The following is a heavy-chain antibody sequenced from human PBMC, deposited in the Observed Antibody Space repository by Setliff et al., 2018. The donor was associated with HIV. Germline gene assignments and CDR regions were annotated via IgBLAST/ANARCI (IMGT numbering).Heavy chain of an antibody. CDR1: GGSISSGGYY. J-gene: IGHJ4*02. V-gene: IGHV4-31*03. D-gene: IGHD3-16*02. CDR2: IYYSGGT. Sequence: PSETLSLTCTVSGGSISSGGYYWSWIRQHPGKGLEWIGYIYYSGGTYYNPSLKSRVTISVDTSKNQFSLKLSSVTAADTAVYYCARAAPYYDYVWGSYRHFDYWGQGTLVTVSS. CDR3: ARAAPYYDYVWGSYRHFDY.